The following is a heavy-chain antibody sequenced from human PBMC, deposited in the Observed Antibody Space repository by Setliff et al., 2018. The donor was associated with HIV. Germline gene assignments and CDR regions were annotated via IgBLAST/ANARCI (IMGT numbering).Heavy chain of an antibody. J-gene: IGHJ6*03. V-gene: IGHV3-33*06. Sequence: GGSLRLSCAASGFSFSNYWMNWVRQVPGKGLEWVAVIWYDGNNKYYADSVKGRFTISRDTSKNTLYLQMNSLRAEDTAVYYCAKGRRATMVTSIYYMDVWGKGTTVTVSS. CDR1: GFSFSNYW. CDR3: AKGRRATMVTSIYYMDV. CDR2: IWYDGNNK. D-gene: IGHD4-17*01.